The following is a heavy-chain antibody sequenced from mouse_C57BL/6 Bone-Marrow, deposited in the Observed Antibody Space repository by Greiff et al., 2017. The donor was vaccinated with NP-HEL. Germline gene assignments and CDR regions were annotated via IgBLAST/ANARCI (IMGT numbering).Heavy chain of an antibody. J-gene: IGHJ3*01. CDR1: GFTFSNYW. Sequence: EVKLMESGGGLVQPGGSMKLSCVASGFTFSNYWMNWVRQSPEQGLEWVAQIRLKSDNYATHYAESVKGRFTISRDDSKSSVYLQMNNLRAEDTGIYYCTVGYYGTWFAYWGQGTLVTVSA. CDR3: TVGYYGTWFAY. V-gene: IGHV6-3*01. CDR2: IRLKSDNYAT. D-gene: IGHD1-1*01.